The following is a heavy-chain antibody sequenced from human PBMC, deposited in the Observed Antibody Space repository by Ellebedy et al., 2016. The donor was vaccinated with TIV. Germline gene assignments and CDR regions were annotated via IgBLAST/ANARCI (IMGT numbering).Heavy chain of an antibody. Sequence: SETLSLXXTVSGGSITSYNWSWIRQPPGKGLEWIGNIYYSGSANYNPSLKSRVTISVDTSKTQFSLKLSSVTAVDTAVYYCARSLGGYSYAFDYWGQGTLVTVSS. CDR1: GGSITSYN. D-gene: IGHD5-18*01. J-gene: IGHJ4*02. CDR2: IYYSGSA. V-gene: IGHV4-59*01. CDR3: ARSLGGYSYAFDY.